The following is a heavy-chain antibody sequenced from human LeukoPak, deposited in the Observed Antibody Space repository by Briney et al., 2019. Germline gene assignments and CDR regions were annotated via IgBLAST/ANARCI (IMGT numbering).Heavy chain of an antibody. J-gene: IGHJ4*02. D-gene: IGHD3-22*01. CDR3: STQDYSDSGGSGSYLDY. CDR2: IIPMLNIA. Sequence: ASVKVSCKASGGTFSSHAISWVRQAPGQGLEWMGRIIPMLNIANFAQKFQGRVMFTADKSTSTAYMEPSSLRSEDTALYYCSTQDYSDSGGSGSYLDYWGQGTLVTVSS. V-gene: IGHV1-69*04. CDR1: GGTFSSHA.